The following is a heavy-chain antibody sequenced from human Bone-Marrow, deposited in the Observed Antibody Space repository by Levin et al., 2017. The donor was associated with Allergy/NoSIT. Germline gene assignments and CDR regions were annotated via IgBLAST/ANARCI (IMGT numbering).Heavy chain of an antibody. V-gene: IGHV3-21*01. Sequence: PGGSLRLSCAASEFTFTSYTMNWVRQAPGKGLEWVSSITTRSNYIYYADSVKGRFTISRDNAQNSLFLQMNSLRAEDTAVYYCARLRWGDDAFDLWGLGTMVTVSS. CDR1: EFTFTSYT. D-gene: IGHD3-16*01. J-gene: IGHJ3*01. CDR3: ARLRWGDDAFDL. CDR2: ITTRSNYI.